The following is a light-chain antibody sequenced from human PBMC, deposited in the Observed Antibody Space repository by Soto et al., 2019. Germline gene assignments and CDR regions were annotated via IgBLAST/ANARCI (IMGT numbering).Light chain of an antibody. Sequence: EIVLTQSPGTLSLSPGERATLSCRASQSVSSSYLAWYHQKPVQAPRLLIYGASSRATGIPDRSSGSGTGTDFTHTISRLEPEDFALYYCQQYGSSPPYTFGQGTKLEIK. CDR1: QSVSSSY. V-gene: IGKV3-20*01. J-gene: IGKJ2*01. CDR2: GAS. CDR3: QQYGSSPPYT.